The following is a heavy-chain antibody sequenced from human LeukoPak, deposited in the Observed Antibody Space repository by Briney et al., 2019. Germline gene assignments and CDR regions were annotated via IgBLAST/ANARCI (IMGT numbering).Heavy chain of an antibody. D-gene: IGHD5-12*01. J-gene: IGHJ3*02. CDR1: GYTFTSYY. V-gene: IGHV1-46*01. CDR3: AKVATILPQWSHAFDI. Sequence: ASVKVSCKASGYTFTSYYMHWVRQAPGQGLEWMGIINPSGGSTSYAQKFQGRVTMTRDTSTSTVYMELSSLRSEDTAVSYCAKVATILPQWSHAFDIWGQGTMVTVSS. CDR2: INPSGGST.